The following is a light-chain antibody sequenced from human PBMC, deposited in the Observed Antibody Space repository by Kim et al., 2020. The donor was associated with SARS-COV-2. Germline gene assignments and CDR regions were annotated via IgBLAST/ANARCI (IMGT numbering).Light chain of an antibody. CDR2: DAS. Sequence: AIQLTQSPSSLSASVGDRVTITCRASQGISSALAWYRQKPGKAPKLLIYDASSLESGVPSRFSGSGSGTDFTLTISGLQPEDFANYYCQQCNNPWTFGQGTKVEIK. V-gene: IGKV1D-13*01. CDR3: QQCNNPWT. CDR1: QGISSA. J-gene: IGKJ1*01.